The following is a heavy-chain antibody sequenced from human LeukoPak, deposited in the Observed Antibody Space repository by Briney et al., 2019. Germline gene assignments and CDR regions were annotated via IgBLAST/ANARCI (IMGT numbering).Heavy chain of an antibody. CDR3: ARDPSYAKQGGDY. CDR1: GYTFASYG. V-gene: IGHV1-18*01. J-gene: IGHJ4*02. CDR2: ISAYNGNT. D-gene: IGHD2-2*01. Sequence: APLKVSCKASGYTFASYGVSWARQARGQSPEGMGWISAYNGNTNYAQKLQGRVTMTTDTSTSTAYMELRSLRSDDTAVYYCARDPSYAKQGGDYWGQGTLVTVSS.